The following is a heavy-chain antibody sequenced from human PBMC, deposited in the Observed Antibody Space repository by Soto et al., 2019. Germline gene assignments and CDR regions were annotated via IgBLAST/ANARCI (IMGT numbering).Heavy chain of an antibody. J-gene: IGHJ6*02. Sequence: ESGGGVVQPGRSLRLSCAASGFTFSSYGMHWVRQAPGKGLEWVAVISYDGSNKYYADSVKGRFTISRDNSKNTLYLQMNSLRAEDTAVYYCAKDRFSGSYLYYYYGMDVWGQGTTVTVSS. D-gene: IGHD1-26*01. CDR3: AKDRFSGSYLYYYYGMDV. V-gene: IGHV3-30*18. CDR1: GFTFSSYG. CDR2: ISYDGSNK.